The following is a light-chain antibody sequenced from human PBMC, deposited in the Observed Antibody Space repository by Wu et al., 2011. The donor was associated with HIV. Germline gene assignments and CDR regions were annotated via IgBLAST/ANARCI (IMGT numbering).Light chain of an antibody. V-gene: IGKV3-20*01. CDR2: GAS. CDR1: QSVSSSY. CDR3: QQYATSPHT. Sequence: CRASQSVSSSYIAWYQQKPGQAPRLLIYGASNRAADIPDRFSGSGSGTDFTLTISRLEPEDSAVYYCQQYATSPHTFGQGTKLEIK. J-gene: IGKJ2*01.